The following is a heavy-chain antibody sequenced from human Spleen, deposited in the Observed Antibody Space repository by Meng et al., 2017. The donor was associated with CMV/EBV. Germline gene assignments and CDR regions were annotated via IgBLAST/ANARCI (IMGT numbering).Heavy chain of an antibody. J-gene: IGHJ3*02. Sequence: GESLKISCAASGFTFSSYSMNWVRQAPGKGLEWVSSISSSSIYIYYADSVKGRFTISRDNAKNSLYLQMNSLRAEDTAVYYCAREGITGTAESIWGQGTMVTVSS. D-gene: IGHD1-7*01. CDR3: AREGITGTAESI. V-gene: IGHV3-21*01. CDR2: ISSSSIYI. CDR1: GFTFSSYS.